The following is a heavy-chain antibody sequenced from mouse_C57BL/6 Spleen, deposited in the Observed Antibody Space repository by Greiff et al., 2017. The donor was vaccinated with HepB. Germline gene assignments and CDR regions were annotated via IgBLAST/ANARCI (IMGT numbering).Heavy chain of an antibody. D-gene: IGHD1-1*01. CDR3: ARRDYYGSSYGCDY. CDR1: GYTFTDYY. V-gene: IGHV1-26*01. Sequence: VQLQHSGPELVQPGASVKISCKASGYTFTDYYMNWVKQSHGKSLEWIGDINPNNGGTSYNQKFKGKATLTVDKSSSTAYMELRSLTSEDSAVYYCARRDYYGSSYGCDYWGQGTTLTVSS. CDR2: INPNNGGT. J-gene: IGHJ2*01.